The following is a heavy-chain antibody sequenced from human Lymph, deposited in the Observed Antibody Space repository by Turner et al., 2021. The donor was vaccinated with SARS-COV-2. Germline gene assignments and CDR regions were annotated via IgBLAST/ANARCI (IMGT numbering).Heavy chain of an antibody. Sequence: QMQLVRSGPEVKKPGTSVKVSCKASGFTFSSSAVQWVRQARGQRLEWIGWIVVGSGNTNYAQKFQERVTITRDMSTNTAYMELSSLRSEDTAVYYCAAAYCSGGSCSDGFDIWGQGTMVTVSS. CDR1: GFTFSSSA. CDR2: IVVGSGNT. V-gene: IGHV1-58*01. J-gene: IGHJ3*02. D-gene: IGHD2-15*01. CDR3: AAAYCSGGSCSDGFDI.